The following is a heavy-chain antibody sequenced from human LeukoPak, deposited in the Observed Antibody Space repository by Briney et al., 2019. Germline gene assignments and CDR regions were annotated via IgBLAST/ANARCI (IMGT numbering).Heavy chain of an antibody. CDR3: ARGASGYYYYYGMDV. D-gene: IGHD3-10*01. Sequence: GGSLRLSCAAYGFTFSNYAMTWVRQAPGKGLEWVANIKQDGSEKYYVDSVKGRFTISRDNAKNSLYLQMNSLRAEDTAVYYCARGASGYYYYYGMDVWGQGTTVTVSS. CDR2: IKQDGSEK. V-gene: IGHV3-7*01. J-gene: IGHJ6*02. CDR1: GFTFSNYA.